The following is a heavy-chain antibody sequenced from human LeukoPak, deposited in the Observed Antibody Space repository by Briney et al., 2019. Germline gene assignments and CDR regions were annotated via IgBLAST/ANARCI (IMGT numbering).Heavy chain of an antibody. J-gene: IGHJ4*02. CDR2: VNSDGSIT. Sequence: PGGSLRLSCAASGFTFSSFWMHWGRRAPGKGLMWVSRVNSDGSITNYADSVKGRFTISRDNAKNTLYLQMNSLRAEDTAVYYCARVRATFSPHFDNWGQGTLVTVSS. V-gene: IGHV3-74*01. CDR1: GFTFSSFW. D-gene: IGHD5-12*01. CDR3: ARVRATFSPHFDN.